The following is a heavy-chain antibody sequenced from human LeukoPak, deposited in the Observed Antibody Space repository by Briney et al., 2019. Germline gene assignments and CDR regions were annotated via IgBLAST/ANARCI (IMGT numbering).Heavy chain of an antibody. CDR3: AKVHPITGYSSSWYEPNFDY. D-gene: IGHD6-13*01. CDR2: IRNDESNK. Sequence: PGGSLRLSCAASGFIFSSYGMHWVRQAPGKGLEWVAFIRNDESNKYYADSVKGRFTISRDYSKNTLYLQMNSLRAEDTAVYYCAKVHPITGYSSSWYEPNFDYWGQGTLVTVSS. V-gene: IGHV3-30*02. CDR1: GFIFSSYG. J-gene: IGHJ4*02.